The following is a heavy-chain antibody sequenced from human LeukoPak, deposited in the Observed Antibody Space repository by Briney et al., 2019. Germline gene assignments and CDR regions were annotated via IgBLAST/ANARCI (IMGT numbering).Heavy chain of an antibody. Sequence: SETLSLTCAVYGGSFSGYYWSWIRQPPGKGPEWIGEINHSGSTNYNPSLKSRVTISVDTSKNQFSLKLSSVTAADTAVYYCARGRCSGGSCYFRSEAFDYWGQGTLVTVSS. CDR1: GGSFSGYY. J-gene: IGHJ4*02. CDR3: ARGRCSGGSCYFRSEAFDY. D-gene: IGHD2-15*01. V-gene: IGHV4-34*01. CDR2: INHSGST.